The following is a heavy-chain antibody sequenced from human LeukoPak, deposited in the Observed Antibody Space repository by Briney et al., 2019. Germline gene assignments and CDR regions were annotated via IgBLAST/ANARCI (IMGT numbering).Heavy chain of an antibody. V-gene: IGHV1-8*01. Sequence: ASVKVSCKASGYTFTSYDINWVRQATGQGLEWMGWMNPNSGNTGYAQKFQGRVTMTRNTSISTAYMELSSLRSEDTAVYYCARGHPSGGYYYYGMDVWGRGTTVTVSS. CDR3: ARGHPSGGYYYYGMDV. CDR2: MNPNSGNT. CDR1: GYTFTSYD. J-gene: IGHJ6*02.